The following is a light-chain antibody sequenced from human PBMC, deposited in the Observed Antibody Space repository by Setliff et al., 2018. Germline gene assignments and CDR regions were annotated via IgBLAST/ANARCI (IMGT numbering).Light chain of an antibody. Sequence: QSVLAQPPSASGSPGQSVTITCTGTRSDVGGYDYVAWYQQHPGKVPKLIIYEVSKRPSGVPDRFSGSKYSNTASLTVSGLQAEDEADYYCSSYAGGNNVLCAGGTKVTVL. CDR3: SSYAGGNNVL. V-gene: IGLV2-8*01. CDR2: EVS. CDR1: RSDVGGYDY. J-gene: IGLJ2*01.